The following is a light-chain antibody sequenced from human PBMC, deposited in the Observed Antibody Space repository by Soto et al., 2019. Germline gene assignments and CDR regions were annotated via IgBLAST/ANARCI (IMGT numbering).Light chain of an antibody. Sequence: QAVVTQPPSASGTPGQRVTISCSGSSSNIGSNTVNWYQKLPGTAPKLLIQSNNQRPSGVPDRFSGSKSGTSASLAISGLQSEDEADYYCAAWDDSLNGLVFGGGTQLTVL. CDR3: AAWDDSLNGLV. V-gene: IGLV1-44*01. J-gene: IGLJ2*01. CDR1: SSNIGSNT. CDR2: SNN.